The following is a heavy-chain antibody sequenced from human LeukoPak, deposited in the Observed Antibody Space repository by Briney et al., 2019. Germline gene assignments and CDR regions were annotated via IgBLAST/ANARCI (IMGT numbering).Heavy chain of an antibody. CDR2: ISLTGLT. V-gene: IGHV4-4*02. CDR3: AREIRAAAGSDAFDI. J-gene: IGHJ3*02. CDR1: GGFISNTNW. Sequence: SETLSLTCGVSGGFISNTNWWSWVRQPPGQGLEWIGEISLTGLTHYNPSLESRVTISVDTSKNQFSLKLSSVTAADTAVYYCAREIRAAAGSDAFDIWGQGTMVTVSS. D-gene: IGHD6-13*01.